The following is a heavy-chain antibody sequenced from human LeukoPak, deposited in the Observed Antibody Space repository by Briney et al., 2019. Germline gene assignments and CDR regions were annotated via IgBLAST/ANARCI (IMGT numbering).Heavy chain of an antibody. CDR2: ISGSGGST. J-gene: IGHJ4*02. V-gene: IGHV3-23*01. Sequence: PGGSLRLSCAASGFTFSSYSMSWVRQAPGKGLEWVSAISGSGGSTYYADSVKGRFTISRDNYKNTLYLQMNSLRAEDTAVYYCAKKYYYDSSGYYEHWGQGTLVTVSS. CDR1: GFTFSSYS. CDR3: AKKYYYDSSGYYEH. D-gene: IGHD3-22*01.